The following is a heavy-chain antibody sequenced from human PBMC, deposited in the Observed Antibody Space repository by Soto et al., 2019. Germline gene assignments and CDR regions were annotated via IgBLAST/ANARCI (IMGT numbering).Heavy chain of an antibody. J-gene: IGHJ5*02. Sequence: SQTLSLTCAISGDSVSSNSAAWNWIRQSLSRGLEWLGRTYYRSKWYNDYAVSVKSRITINPDTSKNQFSLQLNSVTPEDTAVYYCARGLGLDPNWFDPWGQGTLVTVSS. D-gene: IGHD4-17*01. V-gene: IGHV6-1*01. CDR2: TYYRSKWYN. CDR1: GDSVSSNSAA. CDR3: ARGLGLDPNWFDP.